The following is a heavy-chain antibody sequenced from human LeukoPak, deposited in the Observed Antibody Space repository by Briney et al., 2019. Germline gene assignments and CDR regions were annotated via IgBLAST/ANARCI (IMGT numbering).Heavy chain of an antibody. V-gene: IGHV2-5*02. J-gene: IGHJ4*02. D-gene: IGHD2-21*01. CDR1: GFSLSTRGVG. CDR3: AHSASFDFILTNFDY. CDR2: IYWDDDK. Sequence: SGPTLVKPTQTLTLTCTFSGFSLSTRGVGVGWIRQPPGKALEWLALIYWDDDKRFSPSLKSRLTITKDTSKNQVVLTMTNMDPVDTATYYCAHSASFDFILTNFDYWGQGTLVTVSS.